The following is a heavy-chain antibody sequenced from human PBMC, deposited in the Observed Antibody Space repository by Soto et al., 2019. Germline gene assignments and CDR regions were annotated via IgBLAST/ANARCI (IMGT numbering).Heavy chain of an antibody. CDR1: GYIFTTYD. Sequence: QVQLVQAGTEVKKPGASVKVSCKASGYIFTTYDISWVRQAPGQVLEWMGWISADNGDTNYAQKFRGRVTMTTDTPTSTVYMDARSLGSDATAVYDCARDIGGWVFEDWGQGALVTVSS. J-gene: IGHJ1*01. D-gene: IGHD6-19*01. CDR2: ISADNGDT. V-gene: IGHV1-18*01. CDR3: ARDIGGWVFED.